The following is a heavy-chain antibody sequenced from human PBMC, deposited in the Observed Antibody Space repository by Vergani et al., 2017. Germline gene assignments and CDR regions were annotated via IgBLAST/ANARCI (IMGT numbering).Heavy chain of an antibody. CDR2: IFYTGTS. V-gene: IGHV4-39*01. CDR3: AXQCWGGGGYRFDH. D-gene: IGHD5-18*01. Sequence: QLQLQESGPGLLKPSETLSLTCSVSGTSISGSSDYWGWIRQPPGKGLEWIGSIFYTGTSYYNPSLESRATNSVDTSKNQFSLKLKSVTAADTAVYYCAXQCWGGGGYRFDHWGQGTLVTVSS. J-gene: IGHJ4*02. CDR1: GTSISGSSDY.